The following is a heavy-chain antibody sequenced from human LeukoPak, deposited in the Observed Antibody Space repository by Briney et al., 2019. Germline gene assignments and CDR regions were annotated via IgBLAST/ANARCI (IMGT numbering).Heavy chain of an antibody. D-gene: IGHD3-22*01. Sequence: GGSLGLSCAASGFTFSSYDMHWVRQVTGKGLEWVSGIGTTGDTSYAGSVRGRFTISRENARNSLYLQMNSLRAGDTAVYYCARVRSRGYYYFDYWGQGTLVTVSS. CDR2: IGTTGDT. CDR1: GFTFSSYD. CDR3: ARVRSRGYYYFDY. J-gene: IGHJ4*02. V-gene: IGHV3-13*04.